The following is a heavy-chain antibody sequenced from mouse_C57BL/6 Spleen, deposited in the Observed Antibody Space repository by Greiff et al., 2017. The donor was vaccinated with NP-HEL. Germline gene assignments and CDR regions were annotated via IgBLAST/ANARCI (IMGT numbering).Heavy chain of an antibody. V-gene: IGHV3-1*01. D-gene: IGHD5-1*01. Sequence: VQLQQSGPGMVKPSQSLSLTCTVTGYSITSGYDWHWIRHFPGNKLEWMGYISYSGSTNYNPSLKSRISITHDTSKNHFFLKLNSVTTEDTATYYCARDYEYLFAYWGQGTLVTVSA. CDR1: GYSITSGYD. CDR3: ARDYEYLFAY. CDR2: ISYSGST. J-gene: IGHJ3*01.